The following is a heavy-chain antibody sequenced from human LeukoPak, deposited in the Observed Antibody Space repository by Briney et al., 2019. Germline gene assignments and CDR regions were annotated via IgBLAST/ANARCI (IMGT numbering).Heavy chain of an antibody. J-gene: IGHJ3*02. V-gene: IGHV4-59*01. CDR1: GGSIREYY. Sequence: ETLSLTCTVSGGSIREYYLSWIRQPPGKGLEWIGYIYDSGSTNYNPSLKSRVTISVDTSKNHFSLKLSSVTAADTAVYYCARELVRGVIGAFDIWGQGTMVTVSS. CDR3: ARELVRGVIGAFDI. D-gene: IGHD3-10*01. CDR2: IYDSGST.